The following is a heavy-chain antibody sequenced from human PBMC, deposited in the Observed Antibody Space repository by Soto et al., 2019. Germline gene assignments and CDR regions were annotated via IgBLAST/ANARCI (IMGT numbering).Heavy chain of an antibody. J-gene: IGHJ4*02. CDR2: LCHSGTT. V-gene: IGHV4-59*01. D-gene: IGHD6-13*01. CDR3: ARSMSAAPSYFDS. Sequence: QVQLQESGPGLVKPSETLSLTCSVSGGSITSSCWTWIRQPPGKGLEWIGYLCHSGTTRYSPSLTLRVTISLATSQNQFSLELGSATAADTAVYYCARSMSAAPSYFDSWGQGTLVPVSS. CDR1: GGSITSSC.